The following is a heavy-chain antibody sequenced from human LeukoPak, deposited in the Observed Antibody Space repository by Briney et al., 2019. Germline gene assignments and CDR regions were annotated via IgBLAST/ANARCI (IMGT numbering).Heavy chain of an antibody. Sequence: ASVKVSCKASGYTFTGYYIHWVRQAPGQGLEWMGWINPNSGGTNYAQKFQGRVTMTRDTSISTAYMELSRLRSDDTAVYYCASCITMVRGVICYWGQGTLVTVSS. CDR2: INPNSGGT. CDR3: ASCITMVRGVICY. V-gene: IGHV1-2*02. J-gene: IGHJ4*02. CDR1: GYTFTGYY. D-gene: IGHD3-10*01.